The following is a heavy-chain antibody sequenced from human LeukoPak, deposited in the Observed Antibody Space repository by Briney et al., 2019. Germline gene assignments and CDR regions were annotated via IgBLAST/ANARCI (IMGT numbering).Heavy chain of an antibody. CDR1: GFTLSSYA. V-gene: IGHV3-23*01. CDR2: ISGSGGST. D-gene: IGHD6-6*01. J-gene: IGHJ4*02. Sequence: PGGSLRPSCAASGFTLSSYAMSCVRQAPGRGLGWVSAISGSGGSTYYADSVKGRFTISRDNSKNTLYLQMNSLRAEDTAVYYGAKVGVEFEQLAPFDYWGQGTLVTVSS. CDR3: AKVGVEFEQLAPFDY.